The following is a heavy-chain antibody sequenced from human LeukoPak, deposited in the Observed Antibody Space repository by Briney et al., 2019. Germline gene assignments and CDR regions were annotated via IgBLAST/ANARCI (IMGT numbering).Heavy chain of an antibody. D-gene: IGHD3-22*01. J-gene: IGHJ3*02. V-gene: IGHV5-51*01. Sequence: PGESLKISCKGSGYSFTSHWIGLVRQMPGKGLEWMGIIYPGDSDTRYSPSFQGQVTISADKSISTAYLQWSSLKASDTAMYYCARQYYYDSSGWDAFDIWGQGTMVTVSS. CDR1: GYSFTSHW. CDR3: ARQYYYDSSGWDAFDI. CDR2: IYPGDSDT.